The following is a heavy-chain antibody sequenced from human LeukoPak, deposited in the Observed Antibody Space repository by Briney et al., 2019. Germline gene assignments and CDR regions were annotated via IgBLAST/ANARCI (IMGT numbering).Heavy chain of an antibody. D-gene: IGHD6-25*01. CDR3: ARDTARVDFDY. V-gene: IGHV3-7*01. J-gene: IGHJ4*02. CDR1: GFTFSHYW. Sequence: PGGSVRLSCAASGFTFSHYWMSWVRQAPGKGLEWVANIKHDGSAKYYVDSVKGRFTISRDNAKNSLFLQMNSLRAEDTSVYYCARDTARVDFDYWGQGTLVTVSS. CDR2: IKHDGSAK.